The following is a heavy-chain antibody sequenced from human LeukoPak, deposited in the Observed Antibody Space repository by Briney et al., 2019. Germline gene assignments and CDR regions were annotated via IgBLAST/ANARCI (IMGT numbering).Heavy chain of an antibody. Sequence: GGSLRLSCAASGFTFSSYAMSWVRQAPGKGLEWVSGISGSGGTTAYADSVKGRFSISRDTSKNMLYLQMNSLRVEDTAVYYCARDRYGDYYFDYWGQGTLVTVSS. CDR2: ISGSGGTT. CDR1: GFTFSSYA. J-gene: IGHJ4*02. V-gene: IGHV3-23*01. CDR3: ARDRYGDYYFDY. D-gene: IGHD4-17*01.